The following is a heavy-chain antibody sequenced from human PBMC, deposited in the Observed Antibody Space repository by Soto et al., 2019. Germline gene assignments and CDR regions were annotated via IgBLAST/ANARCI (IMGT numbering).Heavy chain of an antibody. D-gene: IGHD6-6*01. J-gene: IGHJ4*02. CDR3: AREARSIAARQLDY. Sequence: SVKVSCKASGYTFTGYYMHWVRQAPGQGLEWMGWINPNSGGTNYAQKFQGRVTMTRDTPISTAYMELSRLRSDDTAVYYCAREARSIAARQLDYWGQGTMVTVSS. CDR2: INPNSGGT. CDR1: GYTFTGYY. V-gene: IGHV1-2*02.